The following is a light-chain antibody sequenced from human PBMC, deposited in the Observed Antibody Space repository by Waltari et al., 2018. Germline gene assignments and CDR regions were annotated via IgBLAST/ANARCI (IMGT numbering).Light chain of an antibody. CDR1: SRRNNNI. V-gene: IGLV4-60*03. Sequence: QPVLTQSSSASASLGSSVKLTCTLTSRRNNNIIAWHQQQPGKAPRCLMKLEGSGRYNKGSGVPVRSSGSSSAAACSLTISNLQSEAEADYYSETWDTNPGVFGGGTKLT. CDR3: ETWDTNPGV. J-gene: IGLJ2*01. CDR2: LEGSGRY.